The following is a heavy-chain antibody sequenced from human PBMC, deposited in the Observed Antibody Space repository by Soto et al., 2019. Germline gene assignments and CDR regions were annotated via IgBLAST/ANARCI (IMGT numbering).Heavy chain of an antibody. Sequence: GGSLRLSCAASGFTFSSYGMHWVRQAPGKGLEWVAVIWYDGSNKYYADSVKGRFTISRDNSKNTLYLQMNSLRAEDTAVYYCARASSSWDGPIHYGMDVWGQGTTVTVSS. J-gene: IGHJ6*02. D-gene: IGHD6-13*01. CDR3: ARASSSWDGPIHYGMDV. CDR2: IWYDGSNK. CDR1: GFTFSSYG. V-gene: IGHV3-33*01.